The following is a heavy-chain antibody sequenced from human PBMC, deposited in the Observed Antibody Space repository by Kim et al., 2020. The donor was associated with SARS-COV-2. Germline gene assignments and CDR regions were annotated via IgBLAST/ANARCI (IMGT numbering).Heavy chain of an antibody. CDR3: ARELQLLWFGEYFDY. J-gene: IGHJ4*02. D-gene: IGHD3-10*01. Sequence: PSLTRRVSVSVDTSKTQFSLKLSSVTAADTAVYYCARELQLLWFGEYFDYWGQGSLVTVSS. V-gene: IGHV4-59*01.